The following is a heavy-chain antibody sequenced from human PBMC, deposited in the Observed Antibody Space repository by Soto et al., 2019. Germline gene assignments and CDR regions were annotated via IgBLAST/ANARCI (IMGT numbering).Heavy chain of an antibody. CDR1: GFTFSSYA. V-gene: IGHV3-23*01. D-gene: IGHD2-2*01. J-gene: IGHJ6*03. CDR3: AKQDGSTSWSGYTTFYQYYYMDI. Sequence: EVQLLESGGGLVQPGGSLRLSCAASGFTFSSYAMSWVRQAPGKGLEWVSAISGSGGSTYYADSVKGRFTISRDNSKNTIYLKMNSLRAEDTAVYYCAKQDGSTSWSGYTTFYQYYYMDIWGKGTTVTVSS. CDR2: ISGSGGST.